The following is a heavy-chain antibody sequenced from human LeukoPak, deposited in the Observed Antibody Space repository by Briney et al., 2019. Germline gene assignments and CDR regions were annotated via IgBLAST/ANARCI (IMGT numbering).Heavy chain of an antibody. V-gene: IGHV1-3*03. D-gene: IGHD2-15*01. CDR2: INAGNGNT. Sequence: ASVKVSCKASGDTFTGYTMNWVRQAPGQGLEWMGWINAGNGNTKYSQEFQGRVTITRDTSASTAYMELSSLRSEDMAVYYCARGVGYCSGGSCPNWFDPWGQGTLVTVSS. CDR3: ARGVGYCSGGSCPNWFDP. J-gene: IGHJ5*02. CDR1: GDTFTGYT.